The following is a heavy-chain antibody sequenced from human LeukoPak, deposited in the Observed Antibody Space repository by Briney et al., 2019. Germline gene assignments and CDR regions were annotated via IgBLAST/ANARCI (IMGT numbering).Heavy chain of an antibody. CDR2: IYYSGST. V-gene: IGHV4-59*01. D-gene: IGHD6-19*01. Sequence: SETLSLTCTVSGGSISSYYWSWIRQPPGKGLEWIGYIYYSGSTNYNPPLKSRVTISVDTSKNQFSLKLSSVTAADTAVYYCARRQGGWSIFDYWGQGTLVTVSS. J-gene: IGHJ4*02. CDR1: GGSISSYY. CDR3: ARRQGGWSIFDY.